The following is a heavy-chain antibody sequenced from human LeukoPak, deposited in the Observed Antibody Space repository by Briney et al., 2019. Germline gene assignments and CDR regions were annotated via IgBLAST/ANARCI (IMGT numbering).Heavy chain of an antibody. J-gene: IGHJ4*02. CDR3: AKDFGSQLENDY. D-gene: IGHD1-1*01. V-gene: IGHV1-8*01. Sequence: ASVKVSCKASGYTFTSYDINWVRQATGQGLEWMGWMNPNSGNTGYAQKFQGRVTMTRNTSISTAYMELSSLRSEDTAVYYCAKDFGSQLENDYWGQGTLVTVSS. CDR1: GYTFTSYD. CDR2: MNPNSGNT.